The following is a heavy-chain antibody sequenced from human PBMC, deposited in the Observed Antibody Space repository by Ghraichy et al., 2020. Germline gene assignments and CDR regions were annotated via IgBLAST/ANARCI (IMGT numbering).Heavy chain of an antibody. CDR1: GGSISSYY. CDR3: ARSGYYDSSGSPFGMDV. Sequence: SETLSLTCTVSGGSISSYYWSWIRQPPGKGLEWIGYIYYSGSTNYNPSLKSRVTISVDTSKNQFSLKLSSVTAADTAVYYCARSGYYDSSGSPFGMDVWGQGTTVTVSS. V-gene: IGHV4-59*01. CDR2: IYYSGST. D-gene: IGHD3-22*01. J-gene: IGHJ6*02.